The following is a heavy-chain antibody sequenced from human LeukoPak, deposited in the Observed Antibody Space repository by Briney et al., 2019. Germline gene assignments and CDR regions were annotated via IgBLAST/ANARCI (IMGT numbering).Heavy chain of an antibody. CDR3: AKDADWRPAAD. CDR1: GGSISSSN. D-gene: IGHD2-2*01. V-gene: IGHV3-23*01. Sequence: PSETLSLTCAVSGGSISSSNWWSWVRQAPGKGLEWVSSITNSGDKTYYADAVRGQFTISRDNSKSTLFLQMRSLRVEDTAIYYCAKDADWRPAADWGQGTLVIVSS. J-gene: IGHJ4*02. CDR2: ITNSGDKT.